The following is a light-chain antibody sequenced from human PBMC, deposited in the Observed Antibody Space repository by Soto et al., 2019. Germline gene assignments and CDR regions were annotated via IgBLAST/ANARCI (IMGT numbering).Light chain of an antibody. CDR3: QAWDSSTVV. CDR1: KLESKY. Sequence: SYELTQPPSVSVSPGQTASISCSGDKLESKYTCWYQQKPGQSPVLVIYQDNNRPSGIPERFSGSNSGNTATLTISGTQAMDEADYYCQAWDSSTVVFGGGTQLTVL. CDR2: QDN. J-gene: IGLJ2*01. V-gene: IGLV3-1*01.